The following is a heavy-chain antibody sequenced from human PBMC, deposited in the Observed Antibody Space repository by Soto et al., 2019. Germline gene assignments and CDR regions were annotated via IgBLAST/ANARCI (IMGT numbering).Heavy chain of an antibody. D-gene: IGHD2-2*02. CDR3: ARGYCSSTICYIWDNWFDP. CDR1: GGSISSYY. J-gene: IGHJ5*02. CDR2: IFYSGRT. V-gene: IGHV4-59*01. Sequence: SETLSLTCTVSGGSISSYYWSWIRQPPGKGLVWICYIFYSGRTNYNPSLKSRVTISVDTSKNQFSLKLSSVTAADTAVYYCARGYCSSTICYIWDNWFDPWGQGTLVTVSS.